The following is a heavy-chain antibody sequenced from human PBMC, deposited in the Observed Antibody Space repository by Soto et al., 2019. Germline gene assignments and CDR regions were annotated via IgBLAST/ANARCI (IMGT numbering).Heavy chain of an antibody. CDR1: GGSFSGYY. CDR2: INHDGST. Sequence: PSETLSLTCAVYGGSFSGYYWSWIRQPPGKGLEWIGDINHDGSTNYNPSLKSRVTMSVDTSKNQFSLKLSSVTAVDTAVYYCARKIPGASYFDYWGQGILVTVSS. J-gene: IGHJ4*02. V-gene: IGHV4-34*01. CDR3: ARKIPGASYFDY.